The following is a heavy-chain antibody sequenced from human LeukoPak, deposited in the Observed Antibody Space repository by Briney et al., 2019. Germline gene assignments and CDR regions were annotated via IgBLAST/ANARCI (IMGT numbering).Heavy chain of an antibody. CDR3: VSFYETY. D-gene: IGHD2/OR15-2a*01. V-gene: IGHV3-74*01. Sequence: GGSLRLSCAASGNYWMHWVRQVPGKGLVWVSHINSDGSWTSYADSVKGRFTISKDNAKNTVYLQMHSLRAEDTAVYSCVSFYETYWGRGTLVTVSS. CDR1: GNYW. J-gene: IGHJ4*02. CDR2: INSDGSWT.